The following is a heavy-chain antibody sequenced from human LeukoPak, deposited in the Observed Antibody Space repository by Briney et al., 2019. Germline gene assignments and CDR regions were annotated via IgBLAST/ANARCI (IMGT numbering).Heavy chain of an antibody. CDR3: ARALTTVTTFFDY. J-gene: IGHJ4*02. CDR1: GGTFSSYA. CDR2: ITPIFGTA. V-gene: IGHV1-69*13. D-gene: IGHD4-17*01. Sequence: SVKVSCKASGGTFSSYAISWVRQAPGQGLEWMGGITPIFGTANYAQKFQGRVTITADESTSTAYMELSSLRSEDTAVYYCARALTTVTTFFDYWGQGTLVTVSS.